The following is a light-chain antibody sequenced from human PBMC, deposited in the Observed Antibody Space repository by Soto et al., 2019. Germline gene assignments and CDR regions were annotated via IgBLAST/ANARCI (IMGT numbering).Light chain of an antibody. CDR3: SSYAVTNIFV. Sequence: QSALTQPASLSGSPGQSITISCTGTSSDIGAYDYVSWFQQHPGKAPKLMISEVNNRPSGVSNRFSGSKSGNTAYLTISGLQVEDEADYYCSSYAVTNIFVFGTGTKVTVL. J-gene: IGLJ1*01. V-gene: IGLV2-14*01. CDR2: EVN. CDR1: SSDIGAYDY.